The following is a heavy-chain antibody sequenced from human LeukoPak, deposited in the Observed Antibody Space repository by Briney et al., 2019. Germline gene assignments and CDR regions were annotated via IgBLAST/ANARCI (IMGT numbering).Heavy chain of an antibody. CDR3: ARDGMLHPYLDG. CDR1: GFTFSDYY. V-gene: IGHV3-11*06. J-gene: IGHJ4*01. Sequence: KSGGSLRHPRAASGFTFSDYYMSWIRQAPGKGLEWVSYISSSSSYTNYADSVKGRFTISRDNAKNSLYLQMNSLRAEDTAVYYCARDGMLHPYLDGCGQGTLVTVSS. CDR2: ISSSSSYT. D-gene: IGHD3-10*02.